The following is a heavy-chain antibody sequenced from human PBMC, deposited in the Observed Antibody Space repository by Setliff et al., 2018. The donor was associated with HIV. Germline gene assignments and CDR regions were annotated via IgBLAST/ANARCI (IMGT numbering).Heavy chain of an antibody. V-gene: IGHV3-66*01. CDR3: VKGDCTSSSCELEY. D-gene: IGHD2-2*01. CDR2: IYSDDYT. Sequence: GGSLRLSCAASGFNVNNKYMSWVRRAPGKGLEWVPIIYSDDYTKYADSLKGRFTISRDTSKNTLYLQMNSLRAEDTAFYHCVKGDCTSSSCELEYWGQGTLVTVSS. J-gene: IGHJ4*02. CDR1: GFNVNNKY.